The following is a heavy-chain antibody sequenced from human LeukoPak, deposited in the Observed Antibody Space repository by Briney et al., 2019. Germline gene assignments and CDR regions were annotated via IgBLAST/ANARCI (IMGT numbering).Heavy chain of an antibody. J-gene: IGHJ5*02. Sequence: SETLSLTCTVSGGSISSYYWSWIRQPPGKGLEWIGYIYYSGSTNYNPSLKSRVTMSVDTSKNQFSLKLSSVTAANTAVYYCARDRRGYSGYDYWFDPWGQGTLVTVSS. CDR2: IYYSGST. V-gene: IGHV4-59*12. CDR3: ARDRRGYSGYDYWFDP. CDR1: GGSISSYY. D-gene: IGHD5-12*01.